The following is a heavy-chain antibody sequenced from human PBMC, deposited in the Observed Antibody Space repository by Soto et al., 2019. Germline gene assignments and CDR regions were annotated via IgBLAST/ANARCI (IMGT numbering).Heavy chain of an antibody. D-gene: IGHD3-10*01. Sequence: SETLSLTCTVSGGSISSGGYYWSWIRQHPGKGLEWIGYIYYSGSTYYNPSLKSRVTISVDTSKNQFSLKLSSVTAADTAVYYCARGDPVRGVISLPNWFDPWGQGTLVTVSS. J-gene: IGHJ5*02. CDR1: GGSISSGGYY. CDR2: IYYSGST. V-gene: IGHV4-31*03. CDR3: ARGDPVRGVISLPNWFDP.